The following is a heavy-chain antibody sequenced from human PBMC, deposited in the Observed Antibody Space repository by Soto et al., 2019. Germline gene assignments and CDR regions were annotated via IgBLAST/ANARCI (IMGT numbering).Heavy chain of an antibody. V-gene: IGHV3-23*01. CDR2: ISGSGGST. J-gene: IGHJ3*02. CDR3: AKESYDFWSGYYVGAFDI. D-gene: IGHD3-3*01. CDR1: GSTFSSYA. Sequence: VQLLESGGGLVQPGGSLRLSCAASGSTFSSYAMSWVRQAPGKGLEWVSAISGSGGSTYYADSVKGRFTISRDNSKNTLYLQMNSLRAEDTAVYYCAKESYDFWSGYYVGAFDIWGQGTMVTVSS.